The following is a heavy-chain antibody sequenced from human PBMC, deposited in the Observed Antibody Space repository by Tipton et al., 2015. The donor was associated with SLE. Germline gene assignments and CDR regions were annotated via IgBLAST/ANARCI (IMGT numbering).Heavy chain of an antibody. J-gene: IGHJ6*02. CDR3: ASLSTSGGSGMVV. CDR1: GFTFISYS. D-gene: IGHD2-2*01. CDR2: IASSSYYT. Sequence: SLRLSCEASGFTFISYSMNWVRQAPGKGLEWVSSIASSSYYTYYADSVKGRFTISRDNAKNSLYLQMNSLRAEDTAVYYCASLSTSGGSGMVVWGQGTTVTVSS. V-gene: IGHV3-21*01.